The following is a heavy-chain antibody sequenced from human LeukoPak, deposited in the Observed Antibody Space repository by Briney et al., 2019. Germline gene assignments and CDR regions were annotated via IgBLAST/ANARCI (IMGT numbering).Heavy chain of an antibody. CDR1: GGSISSSSYY. V-gene: IGHV4-39*01. J-gene: IGHJ4*02. D-gene: IGHD3-16*01. CDR2: IYYSGST. CDR3: AVETTPFGY. Sequence: SESLSLTCTVSGGSISSSSYYWGWIRQPPGKGLVWIGSIYYSGSTYYNPSLKSRVTISVDTSKNQFSLKLSSVTAADTAVYYCAVETTPFGYWGQGTLVTVSS.